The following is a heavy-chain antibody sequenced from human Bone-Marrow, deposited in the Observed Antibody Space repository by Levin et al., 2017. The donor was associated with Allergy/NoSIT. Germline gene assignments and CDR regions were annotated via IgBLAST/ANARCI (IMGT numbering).Heavy chain of an antibody. D-gene: IGHD6-19*01. CDR3: ARVERQWLSPYYFDY. CDR2: ISSSSSYI. Sequence: PGGSLRLSCAASGFTFSSYSMNWVRQAPGKGLEWVSSISSSSSYIYYADSVKGRFTISRDNAKNSLYLQMNSLRAEDTAVYYCARVERQWLSPYYFDYWGQGTLVTVSS. J-gene: IGHJ4*02. V-gene: IGHV3-21*01. CDR1: GFTFSSYS.